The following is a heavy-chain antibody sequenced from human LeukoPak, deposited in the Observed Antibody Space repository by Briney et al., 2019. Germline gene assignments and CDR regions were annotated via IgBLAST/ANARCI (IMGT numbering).Heavy chain of an antibody. CDR2: INPSGGST. Sequence: ASVKVSCKASGCTFTSYYMHWVRQAPGQGLEWMGIINPSGGSTSYAQKFQGRVTMTRDTSTSTVYMELSSLRSEDTAVYYCARVDRELLSWFDPWGQGTLVTVSS. CDR1: GCTFTSYY. J-gene: IGHJ5*02. CDR3: ARVDRELLSWFDP. D-gene: IGHD1-26*01. V-gene: IGHV1-46*01.